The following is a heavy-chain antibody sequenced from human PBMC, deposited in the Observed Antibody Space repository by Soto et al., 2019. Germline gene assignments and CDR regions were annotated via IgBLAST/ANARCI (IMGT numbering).Heavy chain of an antibody. V-gene: IGHV4-30-4*01. J-gene: IGHJ5*02. CDR3: AREAPRTADYPGAGWFDP. D-gene: IGHD4-17*01. Sequence: SETLSLTCTVSGGSISSGDYYWSWIRQPPGKGLEWIGYIYYSGSTYYNPSLKSRVTISVDTSKNQFALKLSSVTAADPAVYYCAREAPRTADYPGAGWFDPWGQGTLVTVSS. CDR2: IYYSGST. CDR1: GGSISSGDYY.